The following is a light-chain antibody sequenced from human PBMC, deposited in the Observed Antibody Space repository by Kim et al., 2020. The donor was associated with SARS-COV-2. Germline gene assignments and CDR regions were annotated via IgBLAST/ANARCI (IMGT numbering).Light chain of an antibody. CDR2: GKN. Sequence: GQKVRITCQGDSLRNYYANWYQQKPGQAPVLVIYGKNNRPSGIPDRFSGSSSGNTASMTITGAQAEDEADYYCNSRDSSGNHLGVFGTGTKVTVL. J-gene: IGLJ1*01. V-gene: IGLV3-19*01. CDR3: NSRDSSGNHLGV. CDR1: SLRNYY.